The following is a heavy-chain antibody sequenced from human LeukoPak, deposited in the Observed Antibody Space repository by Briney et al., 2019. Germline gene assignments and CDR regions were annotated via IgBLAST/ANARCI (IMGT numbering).Heavy chain of an antibody. J-gene: IGHJ6*03. D-gene: IGHD3-3*01. CDR3: ARAASDFWSGYYYYYMDV. CDR2: VYYSGST. Sequence: SETLSLTCTVSGGSVSSGSYYWSWIRQPPGKGLEWIGYVYYSGSTNYNPSLKSRVTISVDTSKNQFSLKLSSVTAADTAVYYCARAASDFWSGYYYYYMDVWGKGTTVTVSS. V-gene: IGHV4-61*01. CDR1: GGSVSSGSYY.